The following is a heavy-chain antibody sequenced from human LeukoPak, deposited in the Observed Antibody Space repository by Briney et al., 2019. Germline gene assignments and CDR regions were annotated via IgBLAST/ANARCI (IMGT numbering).Heavy chain of an antibody. Sequence: PSETLSLTCTVSGGSISSYYWSWIRQPPGKGLEWIGYIYYSGSTNYNPSLKSRVTISVDTSKNQFPLKLSSVTAADAAVYYCARETPMITFGGVNSSPFDYWGQGTLVTVSS. J-gene: IGHJ4*02. D-gene: IGHD3-16*01. CDR2: IYYSGST. CDR1: GGSISSYY. CDR3: ARETPMITFGGVNSSPFDY. V-gene: IGHV4-59*01.